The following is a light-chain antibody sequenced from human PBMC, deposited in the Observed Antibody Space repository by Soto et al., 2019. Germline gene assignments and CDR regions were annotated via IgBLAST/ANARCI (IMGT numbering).Light chain of an antibody. CDR2: EVT. Sequence: QSALTQPASVSGSPGQSITISCTGTSNDIGGHNHVSWYQQHPGNSPKLIIYEVTERPSGVSNRFSASKSGTTASLTISGLQAEDEADYYYCSYAGIITWVCGGGTKLTVL. J-gene: IGLJ3*02. CDR1: SNDIGGHNH. CDR3: CSYAGIITWV. V-gene: IGLV2-23*02.